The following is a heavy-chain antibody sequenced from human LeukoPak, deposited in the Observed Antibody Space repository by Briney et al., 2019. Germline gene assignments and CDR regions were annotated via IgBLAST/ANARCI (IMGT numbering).Heavy chain of an antibody. CDR3: AKSFDYGDYVEPYYYYGMDV. CDR1: GFTVSSNE. V-gene: IGHV3-38-3*01. D-gene: IGHD4-17*01. J-gene: IGHJ6*02. Sequence: GGSLRLSCAASGFTVSSNEMSWVRQAPGKGLEWVSSISGGSTYYADSVKGRFTISRDNSKNTLYLQMNSLRAEDTAVYYCAKSFDYGDYVEPYYYYGMDVWGQGTTVTVSS. CDR2: ISGGST.